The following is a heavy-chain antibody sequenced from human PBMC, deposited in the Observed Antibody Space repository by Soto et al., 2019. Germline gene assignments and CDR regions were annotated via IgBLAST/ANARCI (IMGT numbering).Heavy chain of an antibody. V-gene: IGHV4-59*01. CDR1: GGSISSDY. CDR2: IYYSGST. J-gene: IGHJ5*02. CDR3: ARASPREPTRWFDP. D-gene: IGHD1-1*01. Sequence: KTSETLSLRCTVSGGSISSDYWNWIRQPPGSGLEWIGFIYYSGSTNYNPSLKSRVTISGDTSKNQFSLKLSSVTAADTAVYYCARASPREPTRWFDPWGQGTLVTVSS.